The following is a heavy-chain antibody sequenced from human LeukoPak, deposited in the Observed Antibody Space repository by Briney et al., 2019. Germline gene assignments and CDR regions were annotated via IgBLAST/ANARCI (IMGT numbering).Heavy chain of an antibody. CDR3: ARDRIQQWFFAY. CDR1: GFSFNNFW. CDR2: IKHDGSEK. V-gene: IGHV3-7*01. D-gene: IGHD5-18*01. Sequence: PGGSLRLSCAVSGFSFNNFWMSWVRQSPGKGLEWVANIKHDGSEKYYADSVKGRFSVSRDNAKNSLYLQMNSLRAEDTAVYFCARDRIQQWFFAYWGQGTLVPVSS. J-gene: IGHJ4*02.